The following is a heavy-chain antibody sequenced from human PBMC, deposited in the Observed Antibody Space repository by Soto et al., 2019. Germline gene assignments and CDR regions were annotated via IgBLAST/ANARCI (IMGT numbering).Heavy chain of an antibody. V-gene: IGHV2-70*01. CDR3: ARIRRELVATIESSSYFSGMDV. Sequence: SGPTLVNPTHTFALSFTLSGFSLSNREMGGSWIRQPPGKALEGLALIDWDDDKYYSTSLKTRLTISKDTSKNQVVLTMTNMDPVDTATYYCARIRRELVATIESSSYFSGMDVRGQRTTVTVSS. D-gene: IGHD5-12*01. J-gene: IGHJ6*02. CDR2: IDWDDDK. CDR1: GFSLSNREMG.